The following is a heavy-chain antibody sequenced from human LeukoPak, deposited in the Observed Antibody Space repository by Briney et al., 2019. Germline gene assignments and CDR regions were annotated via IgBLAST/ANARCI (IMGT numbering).Heavy chain of an antibody. Sequence: SETLSLTCTVSGGSISSYYWSWIRQPPGKGLEWIGYIYYSGSTNYNPSLKSRVTISVDTSKNQFSLRLSSVTAADTAVYYCARGPPGHILGVVVPAAISGFDPWGQGTLVTVSS. CDR2: IYYSGST. J-gene: IGHJ5*02. CDR1: GGSISSYY. D-gene: IGHD2-2*01. V-gene: IGHV4-59*01. CDR3: ARGPPGHILGVVVPAAISGFDP.